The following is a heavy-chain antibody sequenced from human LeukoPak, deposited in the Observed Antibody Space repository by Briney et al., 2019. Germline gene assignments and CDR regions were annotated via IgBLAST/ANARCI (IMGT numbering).Heavy chain of an antibody. D-gene: IGHD3-22*01. V-gene: IGHV4-59*01. Sequence: SETLSLTCTVSGGSISSYYWSWIRQPPGKGLEWIGYIYYSGSANYNPSLKSRVTISVDTSKDQFSLKLSSVTAADTAVYYCASSDYYDSSGYTYWGQGTLVTVSS. CDR3: ASSDYYDSSGYTY. J-gene: IGHJ4*02. CDR2: IYYSGSA. CDR1: GGSISSYY.